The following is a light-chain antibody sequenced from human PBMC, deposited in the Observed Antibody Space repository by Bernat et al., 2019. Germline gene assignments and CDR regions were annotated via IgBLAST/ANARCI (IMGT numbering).Light chain of an antibody. J-gene: IGLJ1*01. V-gene: IGLV2-14*03. CDR2: DVS. CDR3: SSKASSSTHV. CDR1: SSDVGGYNY. Sequence: QPALTQPASVSGSPGQSITISCTGTSSDVGGYNYVSWYQQHPGKAPKLMIYDVSNRPSGVSNRFSDSKSSNTASLTCSGLQAEDEGDYVCSSKASSSTHVFGTGTSVTVL.